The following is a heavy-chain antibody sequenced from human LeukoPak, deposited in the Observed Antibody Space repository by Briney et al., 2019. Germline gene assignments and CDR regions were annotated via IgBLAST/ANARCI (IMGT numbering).Heavy chain of an antibody. J-gene: IGHJ4*02. V-gene: IGHV4-31*03. CDR1: GGSISSGGYY. CDR2: IYYSGST. D-gene: IGHD3-22*01. Sequence: SETLSLTCTVSGGSISSGGYYWSWIRQHPGKGLEWIGYIYYSGSTYYNPSLKSRVTISVDTSKNQFSLKPSSVTAADTAIYYCARSDSSGYSFGYWGQGTLVTVSS. CDR3: ARSDSSGYSFGY.